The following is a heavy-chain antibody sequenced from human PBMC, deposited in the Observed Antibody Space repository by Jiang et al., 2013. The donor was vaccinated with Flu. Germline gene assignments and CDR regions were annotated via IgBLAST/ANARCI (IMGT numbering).Heavy chain of an antibody. D-gene: IGHD2-2*01. J-gene: IGHJ4*02. V-gene: IGHV2-70*10. CDR3: ARMSTITVFDY. CDR2: IDWNDHK. Sequence: RIDWNDHKYYSTSLKTRLTISKDTSKNQVVLTMPNMDPVDTATYFCARMSTITVFDYWGQGTLVTVSS.